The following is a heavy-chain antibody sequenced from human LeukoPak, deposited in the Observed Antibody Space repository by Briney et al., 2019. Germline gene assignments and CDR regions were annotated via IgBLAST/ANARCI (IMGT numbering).Heavy chain of an antibody. CDR1: GFTFSNYG. CDR2: ISFDGSNK. CDR3: AKVDY. Sequence: EGSLRLSCAASGFTFSNYGMHWVRQAPGKGLEWVAVISFDGSNKYYGDSVKGRFTISRDNSKNMLFLQMNSLRAEDTAVYYCAKVDYWGQETLVTVSS. J-gene: IGHJ4*02. V-gene: IGHV3-30*18.